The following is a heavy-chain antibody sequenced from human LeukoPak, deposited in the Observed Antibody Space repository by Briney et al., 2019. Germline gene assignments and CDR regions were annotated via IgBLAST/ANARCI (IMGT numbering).Heavy chain of an antibody. CDR3: ARRSRSTPSDREGDGFYYYFMDV. D-gene: IGHD2-2*01. J-gene: IGHJ6*03. CDR2: INPSGGSA. CDR1: GYSFTSHY. Sequence: GASVKVSCKASGYSFTSHYIHWVRQAPGQGPEWMGVINPSGGSANYAERLQGRVTLTTDTSTSTVYMELSSLRSEDTAVYYCARRSRSTPSDREGDGFYYYFMDVWGKGTTVTVSS. V-gene: IGHV1-46*04.